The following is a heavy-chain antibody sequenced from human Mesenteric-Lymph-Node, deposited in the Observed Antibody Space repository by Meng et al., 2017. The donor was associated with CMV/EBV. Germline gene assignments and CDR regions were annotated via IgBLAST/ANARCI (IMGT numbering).Heavy chain of an antibody. V-gene: IGHV1-18*01. J-gene: IGHJ6*02. CDR1: GYTFTSYG. CDR3: ARGDCSSTSCSLYYYGMDV. CDR2: ISANNGNT. Sequence: ASVKVSCKASGYTFTSYGISWVRQAPGQGLEWMGWISANNGNTNYAQKLQGRVTMTTDTSTTTAYMELRSLRSDDTAVYYCARGDCSSTSCSLYYYGMDVWGQGTTVTVSS. D-gene: IGHD2-2*01.